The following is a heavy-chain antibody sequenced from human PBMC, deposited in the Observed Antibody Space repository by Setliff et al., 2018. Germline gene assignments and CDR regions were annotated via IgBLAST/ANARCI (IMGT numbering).Heavy chain of an antibody. CDR1: DFSINSGYY. D-gene: IGHD4-17*01. J-gene: IGHJ4*02. V-gene: IGHV4-38-2*01. CDR3: ARQIDYGDFQYFDY. Sequence: SETLSLTCSVSDFSINSGYYWGWIRQSPGGGLEWIGSIYRNGNTYYNPSLKSRVTISVDTSKNQLSLKLNSVTAADTAVYYCARQIDYGDFQYFDYWGQGTLVTVSS. CDR2: IYRNGNT.